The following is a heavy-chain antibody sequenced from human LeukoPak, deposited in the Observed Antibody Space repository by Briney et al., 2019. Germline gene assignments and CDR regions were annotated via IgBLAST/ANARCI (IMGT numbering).Heavy chain of an antibody. CDR1: GCTLTELS. CDR2: FDPEDGET. CDR3: ATNSGYSSGWAFDY. J-gene: IGHJ4*02. D-gene: IGHD6-19*01. V-gene: IGHV1-24*01. Sequence: GASVKVSCKVSGCTLTELSMHWVRQAPGKGLEWMGGFDPEDGETIYAQKFQGRVTMTEDTSTDTAYMELSSLRSEDTAVYYCATNSGYSSGWAFDYWGQGTLVTVSS.